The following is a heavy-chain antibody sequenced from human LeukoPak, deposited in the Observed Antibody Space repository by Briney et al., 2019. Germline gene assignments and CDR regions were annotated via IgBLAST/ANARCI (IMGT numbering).Heavy chain of an antibody. V-gene: IGHV4-30-4*01. J-gene: IGHJ1*01. Sequence: SEALSLTCTVSGGSISSGDYYWSWIRQPPGKGLEWIGYIYYSGSTYYNPSLKSRVTISVDTSKNQFSLKLSSVTAADTAVYYCASSITEFFQHWGQGTLVTVSS. D-gene: IGHD5-12*01. CDR3: ASSITEFFQH. CDR1: GGSISSGDYY. CDR2: IYYSGST.